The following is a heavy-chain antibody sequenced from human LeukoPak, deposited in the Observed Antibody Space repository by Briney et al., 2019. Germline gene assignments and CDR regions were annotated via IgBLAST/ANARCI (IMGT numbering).Heavy chain of an antibody. CDR3: AKTQGYYDC. CDR1: GSPFSTFS. Sequence: GGSLDPSCEASGSPFSTFSMNGVRQPQGKGLEWVSGIGVGGTTYYADSVKGRFIISRDTSKSTLSLQMNSLRAEDTAVYYCAKTQGYYDCWGQGTLVTVSS. D-gene: IGHD3-22*01. J-gene: IGHJ4*02. CDR2: IGVGGTT. V-gene: IGHV3-23*01.